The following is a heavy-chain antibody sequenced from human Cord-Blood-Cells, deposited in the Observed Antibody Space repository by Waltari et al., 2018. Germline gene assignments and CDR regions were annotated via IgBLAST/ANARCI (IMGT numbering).Heavy chain of an antibody. CDR2: INHSGST. CDR3: ARAIGVGDAFDI. Sequence: QVQLQQWGAGLLKPSETLSLTCAVYGGSFSGYYWSWIRQPPGKGLEWIGEINHSGSTNYNPSLKSRVTISVDTSKNQFSLKLSSVTAADTAVYYCARAIGVGDAFDIWGQGTMVTVSS. D-gene: IGHD1-26*01. V-gene: IGHV4-34*01. CDR1: GGSFSGYY. J-gene: IGHJ3*02.